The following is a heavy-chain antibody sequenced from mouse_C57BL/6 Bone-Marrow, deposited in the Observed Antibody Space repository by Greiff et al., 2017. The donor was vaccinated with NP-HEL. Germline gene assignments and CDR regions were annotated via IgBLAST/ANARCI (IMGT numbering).Heavy chain of an antibody. CDR2: ISSGSSTI. D-gene: IGHD1-1*01. V-gene: IGHV5-17*01. CDR1: GFTFSDYG. Sequence: EVHLVESGGGLVKPGGSLKLSCAASGFTFSDYGMHWVRQAPEKGLEWVAYISSGSSTIYYADTVKGRFTISRDNAKNTLFLQMTSLRSEDTAMYYCARKSYYYGSSSFDYWGQGTTLTVSS. J-gene: IGHJ2*01. CDR3: ARKSYYYGSSSFDY.